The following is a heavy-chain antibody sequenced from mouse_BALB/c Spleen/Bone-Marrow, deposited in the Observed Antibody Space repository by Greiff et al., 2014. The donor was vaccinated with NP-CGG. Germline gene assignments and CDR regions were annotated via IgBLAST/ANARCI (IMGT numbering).Heavy chain of an antibody. CDR1: GFTFTDYF. Sequence: DVHLVESGGGLVQPGGSLRLSCTTSGFTFTDYFMTWVRQPPGKALEWLGFIRNKPSGYTTEYNPSVKGRFSISRDNSQGIFYLQMNTLRAEDSAIYYCARDYNGYFDFWGQGTTLTVSS. CDR2: IRNKPSGYTT. J-gene: IGHJ2*01. D-gene: IGHD6-1*01. CDR3: ARDYNGYFDF. V-gene: IGHV7-3*02.